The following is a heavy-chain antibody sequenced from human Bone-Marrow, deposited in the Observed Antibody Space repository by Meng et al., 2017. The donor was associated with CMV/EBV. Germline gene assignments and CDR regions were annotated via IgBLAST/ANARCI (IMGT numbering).Heavy chain of an antibody. Sequence: SETLSLTCTVSGYSISSGYYWGWIRQPPGKGLEWIGSIYHSGSTYYNPSLKSRVTISVDTSKNQFSLKLSSVTAADTAVYYCARVPKWMVDAFDVWGQGTMVTVSS. D-gene: IGHD6-19*01. CDR3: ARVPKWMVDAFDV. CDR2: IYHSGST. J-gene: IGHJ3*01. CDR1: GYSISSGYY. V-gene: IGHV4-38-2*02.